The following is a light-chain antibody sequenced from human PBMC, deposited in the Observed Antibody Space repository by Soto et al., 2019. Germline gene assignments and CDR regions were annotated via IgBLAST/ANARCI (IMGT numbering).Light chain of an antibody. V-gene: IGKV3-20*01. CDR2: GAS. J-gene: IGKJ2*01. CDR1: QSVSSDS. Sequence: EIVLTQSPGTLSFSPGERATLSCRASQSVSSDSLAWYQQKPGQAPRLLIYGASSRATGISDRFSGSGSGTDFTLTVSRLEPEDFAVFYCQQYGSSPPTFGQGTKVEIK. CDR3: QQYGSSPPT.